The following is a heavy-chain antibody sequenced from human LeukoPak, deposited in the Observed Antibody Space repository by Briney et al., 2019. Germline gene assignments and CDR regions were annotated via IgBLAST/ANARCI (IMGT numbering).Heavy chain of an antibody. V-gene: IGHV4-34*01. CDR2: INHSGST. Sequence: SETLSLTCAVYGGSFSGYYWSWIRQPPGKGLEWIGEINHSGSTNYNPSLKSRVTISVDTSKNQFSLKLSSVTAADTAVYYCAGSVYDSSGYYYYYYYMDVWGKGTTVTISS. D-gene: IGHD3-22*01. CDR3: AGSVYDSSGYYYYYYYMDV. CDR1: GGSFSGYY. J-gene: IGHJ6*03.